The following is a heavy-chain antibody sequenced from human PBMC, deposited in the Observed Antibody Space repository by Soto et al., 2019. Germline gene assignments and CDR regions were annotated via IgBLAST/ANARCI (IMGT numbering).Heavy chain of an antibody. CDR2: INHSGST. J-gene: IGHJ4*02. V-gene: IGHV4-34*01. CDR3: ARGGFSWNYVGYYFDY. CDR1: GGSFSGYY. Sequence: QVQLQQWGAGLLKPSETLSLTCAVYGGSFSGYYWSWIRQPPGKGLEWIGEINHSGSTNYNPSLKSRVTISVDTSKNQFSLKLSSVTAADTAVYYCARGGFSWNYVGYYFDYWGQGTLVTVSS. D-gene: IGHD1-7*01.